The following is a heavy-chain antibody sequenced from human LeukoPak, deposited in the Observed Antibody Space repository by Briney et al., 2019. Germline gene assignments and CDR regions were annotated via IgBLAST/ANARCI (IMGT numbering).Heavy chain of an antibody. D-gene: IGHD3-22*01. J-gene: IGHJ4*02. CDR1: GFTFRNYA. V-gene: IGHV3-23*01. Sequence: GGSLRLSCAASGFTFRNYAMSWVRQAPGKGLEWVSAISGSGGSTYYADSVKGRFTISRDNSKNTLYLQKNSLRAEDTAVYYCAKDHYYDSSGYTQNFGYWGQGTLVTVSS. CDR3: AKDHYYDSSGYTQNFGY. CDR2: ISGSGGST.